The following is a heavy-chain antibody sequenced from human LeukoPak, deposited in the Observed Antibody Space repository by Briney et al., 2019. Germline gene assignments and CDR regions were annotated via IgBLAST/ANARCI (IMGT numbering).Heavy chain of an antibody. CDR2: ISGSGDIT. CDR3: AKVGTDILDYYYYYGMDV. Sequence: GGSLRLSCAASGLTFSIYAMSWVRQAPGRGLEWVSAISGSGDITYYADSVKGRFTISRDNFENTLYLQMNSLRAEDTAVYYCAKVGTDILDYYYYYGMDVWGQGTTVTVSS. J-gene: IGHJ6*02. CDR1: GLTFSIYA. V-gene: IGHV3-23*01. D-gene: IGHD3-9*01.